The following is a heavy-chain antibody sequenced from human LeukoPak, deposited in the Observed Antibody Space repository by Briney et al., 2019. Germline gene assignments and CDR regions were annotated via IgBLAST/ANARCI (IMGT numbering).Heavy chain of an antibody. CDR1: GLNVSRNY. J-gene: IGHJ5*02. Sequence: PGGSLRLSCEASGLNVSRNYMTWVRQAPGKGLQWVSVIYSGGNTYFADSVKGRFTISRDSSKNTVYLQMNSLRVEDTAVYYCARGGLWLDPWGQGTLVTVSS. D-gene: IGHD3-16*01. CDR3: ARGGLWLDP. CDR2: IYSGGNT. V-gene: IGHV3-53*01.